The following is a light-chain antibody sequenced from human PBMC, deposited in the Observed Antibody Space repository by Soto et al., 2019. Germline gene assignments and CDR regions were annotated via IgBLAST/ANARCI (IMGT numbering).Light chain of an antibody. J-gene: IGLJ2*01. V-gene: IGLV2-14*03. CDR3: NSYSASSTPLV. CDR2: DVN. Sequence: QSALTQPASVSGSPGQSITISCTGTSSDVGGYDYVSWYQQHPGKAPRLMIYDVNNRPSGVSNRFPGSTSGNTASLTISGLQAEDEADYYCNSYSASSTPLVFGGGTKLTVL. CDR1: SSDVGGYDY.